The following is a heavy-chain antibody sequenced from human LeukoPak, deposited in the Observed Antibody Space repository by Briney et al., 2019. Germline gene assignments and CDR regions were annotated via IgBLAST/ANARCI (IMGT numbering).Heavy chain of an antibody. CDR2: ISGSGDST. CDR1: GFTFSSYA. CDR3: AKDRGYCSSTSCLYFDY. J-gene: IGHJ4*02. Sequence: GGSLRLSCAASGFTFSSYAMSWVRQAPGKGLEWVSAISGSGDSTYYADSVKGRFTISRDNSKNTLYLQMNSLRAEDTAVYYCAKDRGYCSSTSCLYFDYWGQGTLVTVSS. V-gene: IGHV3-23*01. D-gene: IGHD2-2*01.